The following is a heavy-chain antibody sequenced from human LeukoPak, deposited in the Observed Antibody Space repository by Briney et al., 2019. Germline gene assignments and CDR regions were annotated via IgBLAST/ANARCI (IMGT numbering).Heavy chain of an antibody. CDR3: ARTTYYYDSSGYYFGY. Sequence: SVKVSPKASGGTFSSYAISWVRQAPGQGLEWMGGIIPIFGTANYAQKFQGRVTITADESTSTAYMELSSLRSEDTAVYYCARTTYYYDSSGYYFGYWGQGSLVTVSS. J-gene: IGHJ1*01. V-gene: IGHV1-69*13. D-gene: IGHD3-22*01. CDR2: IIPIFGTA. CDR1: GGTFSSYA.